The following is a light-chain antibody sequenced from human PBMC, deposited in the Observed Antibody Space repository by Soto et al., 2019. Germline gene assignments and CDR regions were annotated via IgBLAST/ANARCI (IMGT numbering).Light chain of an antibody. CDR3: SSYTTSSTHWV. CDR1: SGDVGGYNY. CDR2: EVS. Sequence: QSALTQPASVSGSPGQSITISWTGTSGDVGGYNYVSWYQQHPGKAPKLMIYEVSNRPSGVSNRFSGSKSGNTASLTISGLQAEDEADYYCSSYTTSSTHWVFGGGTKLTVL. J-gene: IGLJ3*02. V-gene: IGLV2-14*01.